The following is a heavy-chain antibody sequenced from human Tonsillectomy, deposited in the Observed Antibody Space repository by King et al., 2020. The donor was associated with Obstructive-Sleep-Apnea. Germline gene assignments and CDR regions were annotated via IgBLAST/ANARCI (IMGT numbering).Heavy chain of an antibody. CDR3: SGVYCSSTSCYAWDLDY. D-gene: IGHD2-2*01. V-gene: IGHV1-18*01. Sequence: QLVQSGAEVKKPGASVKVSCKASGYTFTNYGINWVRQAPGQGLEWMGWISAYNNNTNYAQKLLGRVTMTTDPSTSTVYIKLRSLSSDDTAVYYCSGVYCSSTSCYAWDLDYWVQGTLVTVSS. CDR1: GYTFTNYG. CDR2: ISAYNNNT. J-gene: IGHJ4*02.